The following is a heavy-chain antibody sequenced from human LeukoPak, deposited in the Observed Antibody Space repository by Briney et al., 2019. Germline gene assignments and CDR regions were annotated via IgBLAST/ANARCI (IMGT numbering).Heavy chain of an antibody. V-gene: IGHV4-4*07. D-gene: IGHD7-27*01. Sequence: SETLSLTCSVSGASLTIYYWNWIRQPAGKGLEWIGRYASGTTTHNPSLKSQFSMSIDTSKNQISLKLTSVTAADTAVYYCATGDRSFENWGQGTLVTVTP. CDR1: GASLTIYY. CDR3: ATGDRSFEN. J-gene: IGHJ4*02. CDR2: YASGTT.